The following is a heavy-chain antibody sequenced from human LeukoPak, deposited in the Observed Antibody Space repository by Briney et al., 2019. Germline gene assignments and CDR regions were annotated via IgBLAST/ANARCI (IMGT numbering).Heavy chain of an antibody. CDR3: ARGLGEVRGATRGSAFDI. CDR2: ISYDGSNK. D-gene: IGHD1-26*01. J-gene: IGHJ3*02. Sequence: GGSLRLSCAASGFTFSSYAMHWVRQAPGKGLEWVAVISYDGSNKYYADSVKGRFTISRDNSKNTLYLQMNSLRAEDTAVYYCARGLGEVRGATRGSAFDIWGQGTMVTVSS. CDR1: GFTFSSYA. V-gene: IGHV3-30-3*01.